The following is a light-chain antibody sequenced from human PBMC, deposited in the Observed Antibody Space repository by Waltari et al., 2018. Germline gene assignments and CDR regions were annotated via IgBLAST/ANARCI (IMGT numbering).Light chain of an antibody. CDR1: QTLLHSSGYTF. CDR3: MQARQTPWT. J-gene: IGKJ1*01. V-gene: IGKV2-28*01. CDR2: LVS. Sequence: DIVMTQSPLSLPVSPGEPASISCRSSQTLLHSSGYTFLDWYVQQPGQAPQLLIYLVSDRASGVPDRFSGSGSGTDFTLKISRVEAEDVGLYYCMQARQTPWTFGQGTKVEIK.